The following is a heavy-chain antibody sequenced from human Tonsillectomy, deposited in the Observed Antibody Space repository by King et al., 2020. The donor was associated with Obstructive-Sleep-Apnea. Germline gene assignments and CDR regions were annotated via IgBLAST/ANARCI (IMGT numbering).Heavy chain of an antibody. Sequence: VQLVESGGGLVKPGGSLRLSCAASGFTFSTAWMSWVRQAPGKGLEWVGHIKTKNYGGATDYAAPVKGRLTISRDDSKNTLDLQMNSLKTEDTAVYYCTTGRTYWYIYYGVDVWGQGTTVTVSS. CDR1: GFTFSTAW. CDR2: IKTKNYGGAT. J-gene: IGHJ6*02. CDR3: TTGRTYWYIYYGVDV. V-gene: IGHV3-15*01. D-gene: IGHD1-1*01.